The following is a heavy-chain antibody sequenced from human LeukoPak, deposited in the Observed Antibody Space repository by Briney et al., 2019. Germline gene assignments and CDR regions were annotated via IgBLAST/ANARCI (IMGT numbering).Heavy chain of an antibody. CDR3: AKAEHHSSGWYDINYFDY. J-gene: IGHJ4*02. Sequence: GGSLRLSCAASGFTFSTYGMHWVRQAPGKGLEWVAVISYDGSNKYYADSVKGRFTISRDNSKNTLYLQMNSLRAEDTAVYYCAKAEHHSSGWYDINYFDYWGQGTLVTVSS. D-gene: IGHD6-19*01. V-gene: IGHV3-30*18. CDR1: GFTFSTYG. CDR2: ISYDGSNK.